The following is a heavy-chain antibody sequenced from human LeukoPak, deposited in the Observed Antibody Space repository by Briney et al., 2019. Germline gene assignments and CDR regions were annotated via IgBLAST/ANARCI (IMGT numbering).Heavy chain of an antibody. J-gene: IGHJ6*03. CDR3: ARDPSITIFGVAPNYYYMDV. V-gene: IGHV4-59*01. Sequence: SETLSLTCTVSGGSISSYYWSWIRQPPGKGLEWIGYIYYSGSTNYNPSLKSRVTISVDTSKNQFSLKLSSVTAADTAVYYCARDPSITIFGVAPNYYYMDVWGKGTTVAVSS. CDR2: IYYSGST. D-gene: IGHD3-3*01. CDR1: GGSISSYY.